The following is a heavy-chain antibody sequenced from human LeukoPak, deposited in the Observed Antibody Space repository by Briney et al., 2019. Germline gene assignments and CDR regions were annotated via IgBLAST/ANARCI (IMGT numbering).Heavy chain of an antibody. CDR2: FDPEDGET. V-gene: IGHV1-24*01. CDR1: GYTLTELS. CDR3: ATSKPLIAARPPDYYYYMDV. J-gene: IGHJ6*03. D-gene: IGHD6-6*01. Sequence: ASVKVSCKVSGYTLTELSMHWVRQAPGKGLEWMGGFDPEDGETIYAQKFQGRVTMTEDTSTDTAYMELSSLRSEDTAVYYCATSKPLIAARPPDYYYYMDVWGKGTTVTVSS.